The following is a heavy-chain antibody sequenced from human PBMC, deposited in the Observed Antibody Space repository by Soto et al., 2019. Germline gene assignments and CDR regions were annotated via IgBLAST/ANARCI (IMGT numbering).Heavy chain of an antibody. Sequence: GGSLRLSCAASGFTFSSYSMNWVRQAPGKGLEWVSSISSSSSYIYYADSVKGRFTISRDNAKNSLYLQMNSLRAEDTAVYYCARVGAQHHRTNYDFWSGYSSMDYYYGMDVWGQGTTVTVSS. CDR2: ISSSSSYI. CDR3: ARVGAQHHRTNYDFWSGYSSMDYYYGMDV. D-gene: IGHD3-3*01. CDR1: GFTFSSYS. J-gene: IGHJ6*02. V-gene: IGHV3-21*01.